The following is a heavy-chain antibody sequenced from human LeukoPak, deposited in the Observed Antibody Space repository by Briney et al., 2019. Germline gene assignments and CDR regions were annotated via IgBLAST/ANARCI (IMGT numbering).Heavy chain of an antibody. CDR3: ARQLSSWPIDY. CDR2: IYYSGTT. D-gene: IGHD6-13*01. J-gene: IGHJ4*02. V-gene: IGHV4-39*01. Sequence: SETLSLTCTISGESISSSSYFWGWTRQSPGKGLEWIGTIYYSGTTYYNPSLKSRVTISADTSKKQFFLKLTSVTAADTAVYYCARQLSSWPIDYWGQGTLVTVSS. CDR1: GESISSSSYF.